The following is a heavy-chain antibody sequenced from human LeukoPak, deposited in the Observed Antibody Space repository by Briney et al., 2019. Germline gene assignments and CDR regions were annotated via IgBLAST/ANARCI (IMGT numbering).Heavy chain of an antibody. Sequence: SETLSLTCTVSGGSITSYYWSWIRQPPGRGLEWIGYIYYSGSTKHNPSLKSRVTLSVDTSKNQFSLKLSSVAAADTAVYYCARVVGNSAAGLDVWGQGTTVTVSS. CDR3: ARVVGNSAAGLDV. V-gene: IGHV4-59*01. D-gene: IGHD3-16*01. CDR2: IYYSGST. CDR1: GGSITSYY. J-gene: IGHJ6*02.